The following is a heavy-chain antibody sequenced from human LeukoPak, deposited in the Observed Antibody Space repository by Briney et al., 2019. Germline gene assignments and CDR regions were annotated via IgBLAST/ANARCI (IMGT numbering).Heavy chain of an antibody. CDR2: INPSGGST. CDR1: GYTFTSYD. J-gene: IGHJ4*02. CDR3: ARDCSGGSCYGSIDY. Sequence: GASVKVSCKASGYTFTSYDINWVRQATGQGLEWMGIINPSGGSTSYAQKFQGRVTMTRDTSTSTVYMELSSLRSEDTAVYYCARDCSGGSCYGSIDYWGQGTLVTVSS. D-gene: IGHD2-15*01. V-gene: IGHV1-46*01.